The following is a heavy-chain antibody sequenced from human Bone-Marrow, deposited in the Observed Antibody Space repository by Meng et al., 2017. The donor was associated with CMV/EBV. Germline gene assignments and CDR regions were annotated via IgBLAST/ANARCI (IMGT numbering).Heavy chain of an antibody. V-gene: IGHV1-46*01. CDR2: INPSGGST. J-gene: IGHJ5*02. CDR3: ARGGYQLLSIASSGFDP. CDR1: GYTFTSYY. D-gene: IGHD2-2*01. Sequence: ASVKVSCKASGYTFTSYYMHWVRQAPGQGLEWMGIINPSGGSTSYAQKFQGRVTMTRDTSTSTVYMELSSLRSEDTAVYYCARGGYQLLSIASSGFDPWGQGTRVTVSS.